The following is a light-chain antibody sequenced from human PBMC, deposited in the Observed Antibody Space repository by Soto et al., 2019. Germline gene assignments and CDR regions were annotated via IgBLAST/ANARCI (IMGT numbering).Light chain of an antibody. CDR3: QQYGGSPTWT. CDR2: DAS. Sequence: EIVFTQSPATLSLSPGERATLSCRASQSVSSSYLAWYQQKPGQAPRLLIYDASIRANGVPPRFSASGSGTDLTLTISRLEPEDFAVYFCQQYGGSPTWTFGQGTKVDIK. CDR1: QSVSSSY. V-gene: IGKV3-20*01. J-gene: IGKJ1*01.